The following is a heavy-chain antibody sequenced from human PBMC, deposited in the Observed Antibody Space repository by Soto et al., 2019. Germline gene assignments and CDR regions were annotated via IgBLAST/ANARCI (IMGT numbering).Heavy chain of an antibody. D-gene: IGHD3-22*01. Sequence: PGGSLRLSCAASGFTFSSYAMSWVRQAPGKGLEWVSAISGSGGSTYYADYVKGRFTISRDNSKNTLYLQMNSLRAEDTAVYYCAKDRTGYYDSSGYPRPFDYWGQGTLVTVSS. J-gene: IGHJ4*02. CDR2: ISGSGGST. CDR3: AKDRTGYYDSSGYPRPFDY. V-gene: IGHV3-23*01. CDR1: GFTFSSYA.